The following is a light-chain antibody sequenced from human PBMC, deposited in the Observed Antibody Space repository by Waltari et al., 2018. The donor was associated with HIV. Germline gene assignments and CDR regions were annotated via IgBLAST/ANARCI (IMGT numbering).Light chain of an antibody. J-gene: IGKJ1*01. CDR3: QQYAISPGT. CDR2: AAS. V-gene: IGKV3-20*01. Sequence: EIVLTQSPGIMSLSSGERATLSCRASQSVSNTYLAWYQQKPGQAPRLLIYAASIRATGIPDRFGGSGSGTGFTLTISRVEPEDFAVYYCQQYAISPGTFGQGTKVEIK. CDR1: QSVSNTY.